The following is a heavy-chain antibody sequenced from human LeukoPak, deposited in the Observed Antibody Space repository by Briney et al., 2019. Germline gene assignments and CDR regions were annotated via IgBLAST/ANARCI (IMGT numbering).Heavy chain of an antibody. J-gene: IGHJ4*02. D-gene: IGHD2-15*01. Sequence: GGSLRLSCAASGFTLSGDYMRWVRQAPGKGLEWVSVIFGAGTTYYADSVKGRFTISRDNSKNTLYLQMNSLRAEDTAVYYCARAIQFGGYFDYWGQGTLVTVST. CDR1: GFTLSGDY. CDR3: ARAIQFGGYFDY. CDR2: IFGAGTT. V-gene: IGHV3-53*01.